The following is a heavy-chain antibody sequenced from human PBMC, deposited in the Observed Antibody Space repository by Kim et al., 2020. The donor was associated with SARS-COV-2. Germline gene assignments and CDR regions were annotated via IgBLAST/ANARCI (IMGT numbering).Heavy chain of an antibody. D-gene: IGHD6-13*01. J-gene: IGHJ4*02. CDR2: INHSGST. Sequence: SETLSLTCAVYGGSFSGYYWSWIRQPPGKGLEWIGEINHSGSTNYNPSLKSRVTISVDTSKNQFSLKLSSVTAADTAVYYCAISPAYSSRFDYWGQGTLVTVSS. CDR3: AISPAYSSRFDY. V-gene: IGHV4-34*01. CDR1: GGSFSGYY.